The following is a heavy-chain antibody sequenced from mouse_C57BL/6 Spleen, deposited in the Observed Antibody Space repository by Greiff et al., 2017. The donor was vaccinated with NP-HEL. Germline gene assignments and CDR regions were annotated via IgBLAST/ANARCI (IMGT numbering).Heavy chain of an antibody. J-gene: IGHJ4*01. Sequence: EVHLVESGGGLVKPGGSLKLSCAASGFTFSDYGMHWVRQAPEKGLEWVAYISSGSSTIYYADTVKGRFTISRDNAKNTLFLQMTSLRSEDTAMYYCAKRIYGYDDAMDYWGQGTSVTVSS. D-gene: IGHD2-2*01. V-gene: IGHV5-17*01. CDR3: AKRIYGYDDAMDY. CDR1: GFTFSDYG. CDR2: ISSGSSTI.